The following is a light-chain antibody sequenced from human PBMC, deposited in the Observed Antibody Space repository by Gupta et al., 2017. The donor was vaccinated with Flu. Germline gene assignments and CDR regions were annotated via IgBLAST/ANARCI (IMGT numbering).Light chain of an antibody. CDR1: QSVSSY. Sequence: ALLSLSPGERATLSCRASQSVSSYLAWYKQKPGQAPRLLIYDASNRDTGIPARFSGSGSGTDLTLTISSREQEDFAVYYCQQRSNWAAYTFGQGTKLEIK. CDR2: DAS. V-gene: IGKV3-11*01. CDR3: QQRSNWAAYT. J-gene: IGKJ2*01.